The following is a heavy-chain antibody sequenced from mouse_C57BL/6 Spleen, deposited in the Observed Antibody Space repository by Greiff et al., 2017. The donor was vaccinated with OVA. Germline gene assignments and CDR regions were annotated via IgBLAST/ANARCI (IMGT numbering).Heavy chain of an antibody. Sequence: EVQVVESGGGLVKPGGSLKLSCAASGFTFSDYGMHWVRQAPEKGLEWVAYISSGSSTIYYADTVKGRFTISRDNAKNTLFLQMTSLRSEDTAMYYCAKGASYDGYPYWYFDVWGTGTTVTVSS. CDR1: GFTFSDYG. CDR2: ISSGSSTI. CDR3: AKGASYDGYPYWYFDV. D-gene: IGHD2-3*01. V-gene: IGHV5-17*01. J-gene: IGHJ1*03.